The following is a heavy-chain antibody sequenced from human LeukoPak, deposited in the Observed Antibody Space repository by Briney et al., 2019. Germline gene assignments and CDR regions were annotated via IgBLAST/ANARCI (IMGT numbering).Heavy chain of an antibody. Sequence: GGSLRLSCAASGFTFSSYGMSWVRQAPGKGLEWVSAISGSGGSTYYADSVKGRFTISRDNSKNTLYLQMNSLRAEDTAVYYCAKEAAGEQWLVFHIAEYFQHWGQGTLVTVSS. J-gene: IGHJ1*01. D-gene: IGHD6-19*01. CDR1: GFTFSSYG. V-gene: IGHV3-23*01. CDR2: ISGSGGST. CDR3: AKEAAGEQWLVFHIAEYFQH.